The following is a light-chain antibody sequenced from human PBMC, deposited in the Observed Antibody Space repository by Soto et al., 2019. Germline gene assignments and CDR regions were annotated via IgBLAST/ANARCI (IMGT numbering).Light chain of an antibody. CDR3: QVWDSSSDHPV. CDR1: DIGGKS. J-gene: IGLJ3*02. Sequence: SYELTQPPSVSGAPGKTASITCGGNDIGGKSLHWYQQKPGQAPVLVIHFGGDAPSGIPERFSGSNSGSTATLTISRVEAGDEADYYCQVWDSSSDHPVFGGGTKLTVL. CDR2: FGG. V-gene: IGLV3-21*04.